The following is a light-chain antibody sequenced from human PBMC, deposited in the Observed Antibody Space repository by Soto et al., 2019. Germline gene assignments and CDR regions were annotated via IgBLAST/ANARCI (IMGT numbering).Light chain of an antibody. V-gene: IGKV3-20*01. CDR3: QQYGSSPRFT. CDR2: GAS. CDR1: QSVSSSY. Sequence: EIVLTQSPGTLSLSPGERATLSCRASQSVSSSYLAWYQQKPGQAPRLLIYGASSRATGIPDRFSGSGSGIDFTLTISRLEPEDFAVSYCQQYGSSPRFTFGPGNKVDIK. J-gene: IGKJ3*01.